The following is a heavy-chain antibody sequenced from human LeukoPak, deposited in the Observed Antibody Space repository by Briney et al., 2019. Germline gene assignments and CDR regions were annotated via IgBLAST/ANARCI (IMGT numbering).Heavy chain of an antibody. CDR1: GFTITDYG. CDR3: AQGYSSGWYPY. D-gene: IGHD6-19*01. CDR2: ISVSGDTK. Sequence: TGGSLRLSCAVSGFTITDYGMSWVRQAPGKGLEWVSAISVSGDTKYYADSVKGRLIISRDNSRNTLYLQINSLRAEDTALYYCAQGYSSGWYPYWGQGTLVTVSS. V-gene: IGHV3-23*01. J-gene: IGHJ4*02.